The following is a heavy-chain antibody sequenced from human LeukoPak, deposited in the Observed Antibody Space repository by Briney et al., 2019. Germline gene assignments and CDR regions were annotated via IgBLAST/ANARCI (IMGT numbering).Heavy chain of an antibody. CDR2: IYPGDSDT. J-gene: IGHJ4*02. Sequence: GESLKISCKGSGYSFTSYWIGWVRQMPGKGLEWMGIIYPGDSDTRYSPSLQGQVTISADKSISTAYLQWSSLKASDTAMYYCARRADSSGYYSTPFDYWGQGTLVTVSS. D-gene: IGHD3-22*01. CDR3: ARRADSSGYYSTPFDY. CDR1: GYSFTSYW. V-gene: IGHV5-51*01.